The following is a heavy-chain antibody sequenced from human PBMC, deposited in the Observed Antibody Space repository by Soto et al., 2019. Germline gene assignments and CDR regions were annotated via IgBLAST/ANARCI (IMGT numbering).Heavy chain of an antibody. V-gene: IGHV4-31*03. Sequence: SETLSLTCTVSGGSISSGGYYWSWIRQHPGKGLEWIGYIYYSGSTYYNPSLKSRVTISVDTSKNQFSLKLSSVTAADTAVYYCSRRRLSSSNYYYYGMDVWGQGTTVTVSS. D-gene: IGHD6-6*01. CDR3: SRRRLSSSNYYYYGMDV. CDR1: GGSISSGGYY. J-gene: IGHJ6*02. CDR2: IYYSGST.